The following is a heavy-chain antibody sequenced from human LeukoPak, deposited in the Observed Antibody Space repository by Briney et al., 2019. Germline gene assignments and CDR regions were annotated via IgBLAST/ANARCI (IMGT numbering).Heavy chain of an antibody. D-gene: IGHD1-14*01. CDR2: IRSGGSTI. J-gene: IGHJ4*02. V-gene: IGHV3-48*03. Sequence: GGSLRLSGAASGFTFSSYEMKWVRQAPGKGREWMPYIRSGGSTISYVDSVKGRFTISRDNAKNSLYLQMNNLRAEDTAVYYCAREGITYYFDYWGLGALVTVSS. CDR3: AREGITYYFDY. CDR1: GFTFSSYE.